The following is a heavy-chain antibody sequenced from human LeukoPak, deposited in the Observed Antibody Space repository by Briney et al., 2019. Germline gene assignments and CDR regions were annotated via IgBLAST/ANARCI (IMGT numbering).Heavy chain of an antibody. CDR3: ATSPQYGGY. D-gene: IGHD4-23*01. V-gene: IGHV4-39*01. CDR2: IYYSGST. J-gene: IGHJ4*02. Sequence: SETLSLTCTVSGGSISISTYYRGWIRQPPGKGLEWIGNIYYSGSTQYNPSLKSRVTISVDTSKNQFSLKLSSVTAADTAVYYCATSPQYGGYLGQGTLVTVSS. CDR1: GGSISISTYY.